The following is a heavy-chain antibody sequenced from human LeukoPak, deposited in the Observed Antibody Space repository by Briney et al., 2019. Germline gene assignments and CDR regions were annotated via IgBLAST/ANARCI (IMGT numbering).Heavy chain of an antibody. V-gene: IGHV4-39*01. D-gene: IGHD5-18*01. CDR2: IYYSGST. J-gene: IGHJ4*02. CDR3: ARRKYSYGSHFDY. CDR1: GGSISSSSYY. Sequence: PSETLSLTCTVSGGSISSSSYYWGWIRQPPGKGLEWIGSIYYSGSTYYNPSLKSRVTISVDTSKNQFSLKLSSVTAADTAVYYCARRKYSYGSHFDYWGQGTLVTVSS.